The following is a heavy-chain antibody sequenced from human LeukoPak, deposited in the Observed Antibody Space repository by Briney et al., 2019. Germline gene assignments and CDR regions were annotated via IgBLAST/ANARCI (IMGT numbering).Heavy chain of an antibody. J-gene: IGHJ3*02. D-gene: IGHD3-22*01. CDR2: INAGNGST. CDR3: ARSRIVVVDAFDI. Sequence: ASVKVSCKASGYTFTSYAMHWVRQAPGQRLEWMGWINAGNGSTKYSQKFQGRVTITRDTSASTAYMELSSLRSEDTAVYYCARSRIVVVDAFDIWGQGTMVTVSS. CDR1: GYTFTSYA. V-gene: IGHV1-3*01.